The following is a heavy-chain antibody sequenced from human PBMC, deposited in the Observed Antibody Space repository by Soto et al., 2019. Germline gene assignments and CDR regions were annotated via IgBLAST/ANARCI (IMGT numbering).Heavy chain of an antibody. CDR3: ARDTKMLAPLIYMDH. CDR1: GFTFNIYS. J-gene: IGHJ4*02. Sequence: GGSLRLSCAASGFTFNIYSMNWVRQAPGKGLEWVSSISSRSSNIDYADSVKGRFTISRDNANNSLYLQMNNLSADDTAVYYCARDTKMLAPLIYMDHWGRGTLVTVSS. V-gene: IGHV3-21*01. CDR2: ISSRSSNI. D-gene: IGHD3-22*01.